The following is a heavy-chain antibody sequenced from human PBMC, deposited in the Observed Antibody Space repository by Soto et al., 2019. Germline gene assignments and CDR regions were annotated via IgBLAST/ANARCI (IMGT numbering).Heavy chain of an antibody. CDR3: ARAGIAARRGGLGFDY. CDR2: ISAYNGNT. V-gene: IGHV1-18*01. D-gene: IGHD6-6*01. J-gene: IGHJ4*02. CDR1: GYTFTSYG. Sequence: ASVKVSCKASGYTFTSYGISWVRQAPGPGLEWMGWISAYNGNTNYAQKLQGRVTMTTDTSTSTAYMELRSLRSDDTAVYYCARAGIAARRGGLGFDYWGQGTLVTVSS.